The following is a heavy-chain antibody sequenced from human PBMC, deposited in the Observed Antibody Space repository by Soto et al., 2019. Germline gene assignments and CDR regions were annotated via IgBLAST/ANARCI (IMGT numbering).Heavy chain of an antibody. CDR1: GGSISSYY. D-gene: IGHD5-12*01. J-gene: IGHJ4*02. V-gene: IGHV4-59*01. Sequence: QVQLQESGPGLVKPSETLSLTCTVSGGSISSYYWSWIRQPPGKGLEWIGYIYYSGSTNYNPSLKSRVTISVDTSKNQFSLKLSSVTAADTAVYYCAREVVATRDGYFDYWGQGTLVTVSS. CDR2: IYYSGST. CDR3: AREVVATRDGYFDY.